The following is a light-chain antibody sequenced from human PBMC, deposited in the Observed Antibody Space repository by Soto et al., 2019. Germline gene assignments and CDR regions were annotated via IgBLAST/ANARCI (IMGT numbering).Light chain of an antibody. J-gene: IGLJ3*02. CDR3: QSYDSSLSGSV. CDR2: GNS. CDR1: SSNIGAYYD. Sequence: QSVLTQPPSVSGPPGQRVTISCTGSSSNIGAYYDVHWYQQLPGTAPKLLIYGNSNRPSGVPDRFSGSKSGTSASLAITGLQAEDEADYYCQSYDSSLSGSVFGGGTKLTVL. V-gene: IGLV1-40*01.